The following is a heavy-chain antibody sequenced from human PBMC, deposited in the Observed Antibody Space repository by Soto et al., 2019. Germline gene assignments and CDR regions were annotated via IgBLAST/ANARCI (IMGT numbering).Heavy chain of an antibody. CDR3: ARWGTPIDY. D-gene: IGHD3-16*01. CDR1: GYTFTNFG. V-gene: IGHV1-18*01. Sequence: QVQLVQSGAEVKKPGASVKVSCKASGYTFTNFGISWVRQAPGQGLEWMGWISAYNGNTNYAQNFQGRVTMTTATSTSTADLALRSLRSDDTAVYSCARWGTPIDYWGQGTLVTVSS. J-gene: IGHJ4*02. CDR2: ISAYNGNT.